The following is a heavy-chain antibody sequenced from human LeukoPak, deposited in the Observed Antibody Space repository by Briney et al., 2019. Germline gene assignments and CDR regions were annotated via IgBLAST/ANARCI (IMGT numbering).Heavy chain of an antibody. Sequence: ASVKVSCKASGYTFTSYYMHWVRQAPGQGLEWMGIINPSGGSTSYAQKFQGRVTITADKSTSTAYMELSSLRSEDTAVYYCARTYDSSGYYTAPIDYWGQGTLVTVSS. CDR1: GYTFTSYY. V-gene: IGHV1-46*01. CDR3: ARTYDSSGYYTAPIDY. D-gene: IGHD3-22*01. J-gene: IGHJ4*02. CDR2: INPSGGST.